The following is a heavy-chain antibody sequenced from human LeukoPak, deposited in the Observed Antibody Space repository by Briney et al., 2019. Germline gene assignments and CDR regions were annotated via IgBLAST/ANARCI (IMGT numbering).Heavy chain of an antibody. CDR2: ISGSGSST. D-gene: IGHD5-18*01. J-gene: IGHJ4*02. V-gene: IGHV3-23*01. CDR1: GFIFSSYA. Sequence: GGSLRLSCAASGFIFSSYAMSWVRQAPGKELEWVSAISGSGSSTYYVDSVKGRFTISRDNSKNTLYLQMNSLRAEDTAVYYCAKEGYSYGLTFDYWGQGTLVTVSS. CDR3: AKEGYSYGLTFDY.